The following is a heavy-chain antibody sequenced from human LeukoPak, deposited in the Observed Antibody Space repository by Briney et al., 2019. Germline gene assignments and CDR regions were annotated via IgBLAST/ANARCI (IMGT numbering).Heavy chain of an antibody. CDR1: GFTFSSYE. CDR3: AREGLDSSGSKGVDY. J-gene: IGHJ4*02. D-gene: IGHD3-22*01. CDR2: ISSSGSTI. Sequence: GGSLRLSCAASGFTFSSYEMNWVPQAPGKGLEWVSNISSSGSTIYYADSVKGGFTISRDNAKNSLYLQMNSLRAEDTAVYYCAREGLDSSGSKGVDYWGQGTLVTVSS. V-gene: IGHV3-48*03.